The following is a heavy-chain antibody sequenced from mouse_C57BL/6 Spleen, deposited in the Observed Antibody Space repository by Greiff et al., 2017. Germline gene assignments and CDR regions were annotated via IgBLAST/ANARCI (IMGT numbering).Heavy chain of an antibody. CDR3: TRDEAAMDY. V-gene: IGHV5-9-1*02. CDR1: GFTFSSYA. J-gene: IGHJ4*01. Sequence: EVKLVESGEGLVKPGGSLKLSCAASGFTFSSYAMSWVRQTPEKRLEWVAYISSGGDYIYYADTLKGRFTISRDNARNTLYLQMSRLKSEDTAMYYCTRDEAAMDYWGQGTSVTVSA. CDR2: ISSGGDYI.